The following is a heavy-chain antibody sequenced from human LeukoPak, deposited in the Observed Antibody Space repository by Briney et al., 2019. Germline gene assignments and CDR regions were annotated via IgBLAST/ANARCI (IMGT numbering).Heavy chain of an antibody. J-gene: IGHJ6*04. CDR1: GGTFSSYA. D-gene: IGHD3-10*01. CDR3: ARPDPSTVRGGQSYYYYGMDV. Sequence: ASVKVSCKASGGTFSSYAISWVRQAPGQGLEWMGGIIPIFGTANCAQKFQGRVTITADESTSTAYMELSSLRSEDTAVYYCARPDPSTVRGGQSYYYYGMDVWGKGTTVTVSS. CDR2: IIPIFGTA. V-gene: IGHV1-69*01.